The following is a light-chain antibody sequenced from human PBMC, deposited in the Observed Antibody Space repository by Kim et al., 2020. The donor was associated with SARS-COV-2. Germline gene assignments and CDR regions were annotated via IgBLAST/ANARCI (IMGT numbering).Light chain of an antibody. CDR2: DVT. CDR3: CSYAGSPPYV. CDR1: SSDVGGYDY. Sequence: QSALTQPRSVSGSPGQSVTISCTGTSSDVGGYDYVSWYQQHPGKAPKLIIFDVTKRPSGVPDRFSASKSGNTASLTISGLQAEDEADYYCCSYAGSPPYVVGSGTKVTVL. J-gene: IGLJ1*01. V-gene: IGLV2-11*01.